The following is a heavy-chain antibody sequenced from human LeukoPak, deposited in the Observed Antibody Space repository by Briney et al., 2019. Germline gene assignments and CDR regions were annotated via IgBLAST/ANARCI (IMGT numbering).Heavy chain of an antibody. J-gene: IGHJ6*03. CDR3: ARGGYDFWYYYYYMDV. CDR1: GGSFSGYY. CDR2: INHSGST. D-gene: IGHD5-12*01. V-gene: IGHV4-34*01. Sequence: SETLSLTCAVYGGSFSGYYWSWIRQPPGKGLEWIGEINHSGSTNYNPSLKSRVTISVDTAKNQFSLKLSSVTAADTAVYYCARGGYDFWYYYYYMDVWGKGTTVTVSS.